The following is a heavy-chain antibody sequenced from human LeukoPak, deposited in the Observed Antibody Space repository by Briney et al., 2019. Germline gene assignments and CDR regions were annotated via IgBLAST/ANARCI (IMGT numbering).Heavy chain of an antibody. J-gene: IGHJ5*02. CDR2: INSDGSST. Sequence: GGSLRLSCAASGFTFSSYWMHWVRQAPGKGLVWVSRINSDGSSTSYADSVKGRFTISRDNAKNTLYLQMNSLRAEGTAVYYCARVLGYCSSTSCSGWFDPWGQGTLVTVSP. V-gene: IGHV3-74*01. CDR3: ARVLGYCSSTSCSGWFDP. CDR1: GFTFSSYW. D-gene: IGHD2-2*01.